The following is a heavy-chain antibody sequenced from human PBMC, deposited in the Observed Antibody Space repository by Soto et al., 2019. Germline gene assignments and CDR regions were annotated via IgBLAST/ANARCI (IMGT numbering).Heavy chain of an antibody. Sequence: GGFLRLSCAASGFTFSSYAMHWVRQAPGKGLEWVAVISYDGSNKYYADSVKGRFTISRDNSKNTLYLQMNSLRAEDTAVYYCARDSSDSSGFDYWGQGTLVTVSS. V-gene: IGHV3-30-3*01. CDR3: ARDSSDSSGFDY. D-gene: IGHD3-22*01. CDR1: GFTFSSYA. CDR2: ISYDGSNK. J-gene: IGHJ4*02.